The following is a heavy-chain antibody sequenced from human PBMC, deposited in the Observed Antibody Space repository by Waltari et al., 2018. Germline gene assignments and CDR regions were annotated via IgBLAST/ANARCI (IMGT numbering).Heavy chain of an antibody. V-gene: IGHV4-4*02. J-gene: IGHJ4*02. D-gene: IGHD2-15*01. CDR1: GESMNCGDW. Sequence: QMQMQESGPALVTPSETLSVTCTVSGESMNCGDWCSWVRQSQEKGLEWIGHIRRSRTTHYKPSFESRVSISVDPASNQFSLRLTSTTAADPAVYDCASDRGSWIYRDSWGRGTLVTVSA. CDR2: IRRSRTT. CDR3: ASDRGSWIYRDS.